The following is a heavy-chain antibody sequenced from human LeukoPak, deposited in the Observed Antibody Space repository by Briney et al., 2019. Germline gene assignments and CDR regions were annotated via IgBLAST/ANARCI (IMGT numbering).Heavy chain of an antibody. Sequence: PGGSLRLSWAASGFTFSSYAMSWVRQAPGKGLEWVSAISGSGGSTYYADSVKGRFTISRDNSKNTLYLQMNSLRAEDTAVYYCAKGRRITIFGVDTDFDYWGQGTLVTVSS. J-gene: IGHJ4*02. D-gene: IGHD3-3*01. CDR1: GFTFSSYA. V-gene: IGHV3-23*01. CDR3: AKGRRITIFGVDTDFDY. CDR2: ISGSGGST.